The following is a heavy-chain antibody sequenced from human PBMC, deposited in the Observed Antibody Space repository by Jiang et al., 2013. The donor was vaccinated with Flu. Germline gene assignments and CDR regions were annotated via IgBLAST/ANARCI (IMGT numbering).Heavy chain of an antibody. J-gene: IGHJ3*02. Sequence: VQLVESGAEVKKPGESLRISCKGSGYSFTSYWISWVRQMPGKGLEWMGRIDPSDSYTNYSPSFQGHVTISADKSISTAYLQWSSLKASDTAMYYCARHRSGSTESGAFDIWGQGTMVTVSS. CDR3: ARHRSGSTESGAFDI. V-gene: IGHV5-10-1*03. CDR1: GYSFTSYW. CDR2: IDPSDSYT. D-gene: IGHD3-10*01.